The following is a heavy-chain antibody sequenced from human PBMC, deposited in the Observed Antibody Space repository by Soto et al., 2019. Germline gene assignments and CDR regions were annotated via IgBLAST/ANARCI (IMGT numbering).Heavy chain of an antibody. J-gene: IGHJ3*01. CDR3: ALAGDYPFDL. V-gene: IGHV3-13*04. Sequence: EVQLVESGGGLVQPGGSLRLSCAASGFTFSSYDMHWVRQATGKGLEWVSAIGTAGDTYYPGSVQGRYTLSRENANNSLHLQMNPLRAGDTAVYCCALAGDYPFDLWRQVTMVTPSS. CDR1: GFTFSSYD. D-gene: IGHD3-16*01. CDR2: IGTAGDT.